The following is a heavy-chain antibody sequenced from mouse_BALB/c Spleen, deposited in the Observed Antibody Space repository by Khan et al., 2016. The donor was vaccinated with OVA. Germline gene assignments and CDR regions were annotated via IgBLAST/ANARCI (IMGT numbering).Heavy chain of an antibody. CDR1: GYTFTSYM. CDR3: ARGGYGRFGY. V-gene: IGHV1-4*01. CDR2: INPSSGYN. J-gene: IGHJ3*01. Sequence: QVQLKQSGAELARPGASVKMSCKASGYTFTSYMMHWVKQRPGQGLEWIGDINPSSGYNNYNQKFKDKATLTADKSSSTAYMQLSSLTSEDSAGYYCARGGYGRFGYWGQGTLVTVSA. D-gene: IGHD1-1*01.